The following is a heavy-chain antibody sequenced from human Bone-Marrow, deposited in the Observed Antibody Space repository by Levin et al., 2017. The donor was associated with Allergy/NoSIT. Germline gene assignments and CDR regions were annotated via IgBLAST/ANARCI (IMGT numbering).Heavy chain of an antibody. D-gene: IGHD6-13*01. CDR3: SSWYFTYGVDV. Sequence: KTGGSLRLSCAASGFAFNKAWMTWVRQAPGKGLEWVGRISTTVDGGRTDYAAPVQGRFTISRDDSNDTLYLQMNSLKIEDTAVYYCSSWYFTYGVDVWGQGATVTVSS. CDR1: GFAFNKAW. V-gene: IGHV3-15*07. J-gene: IGHJ6*02. CDR2: ISTTVDGGRT.